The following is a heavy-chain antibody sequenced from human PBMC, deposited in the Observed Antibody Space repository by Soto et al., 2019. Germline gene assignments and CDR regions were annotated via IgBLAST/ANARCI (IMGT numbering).Heavy chain of an antibody. J-gene: IGHJ4*02. V-gene: IGHV3-49*04. D-gene: IGHD3-16*01. CDR2: IRSKGYGGTT. CDR1: GFTFSSFA. CDR3: TRGAPMITFGGGVGDY. Sequence: EVQLLDSGGGLVQPGGSLRLSCAASGFTFSSFAMTWVRQAPGKGLEWVGFIRSKGYGGTTEYAASVKGRFTISRDDSKSIAYLQMNSLKTEDTAVYYCTRGAPMITFGGGVGDYWGQGTLVTVSS.